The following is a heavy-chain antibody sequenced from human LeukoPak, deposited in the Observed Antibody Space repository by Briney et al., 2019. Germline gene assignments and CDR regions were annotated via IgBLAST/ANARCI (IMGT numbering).Heavy chain of an antibody. J-gene: IGHJ4*02. CDR1: GFTYTNYW. D-gene: IGHD3-16*01. CDR2: IKQDGSER. Sequence: GGSLRLSCAASGFTYTNYWVSCFRQAPGQALEWVASIKQDGSERYYVDSVKGRFTISRDNAKDSLFLQLSSLRVEDTAVYYCARGSMHVYHLYTDYWGQGNLVTVSS. CDR3: ARGSMHVYHLYTDY. V-gene: IGHV3-7*01.